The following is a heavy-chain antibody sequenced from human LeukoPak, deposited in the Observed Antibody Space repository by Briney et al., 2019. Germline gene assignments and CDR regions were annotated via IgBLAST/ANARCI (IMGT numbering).Heavy chain of an antibody. Sequence: PSETLSLTCAVYGGSFSGYYWSWIRQPPGKGLEWIGEINHSGSANYNPSLKSRVTISVDTSKNQFSLKLSSVTAADTAVYYCARQRYSSSWSFYYYYGMDVWGQGTTVTVSS. D-gene: IGHD6-13*01. CDR2: INHSGSA. CDR1: GGSFSGYY. CDR3: ARQRYSSSWSFYYYYGMDV. V-gene: IGHV4-34*01. J-gene: IGHJ6*02.